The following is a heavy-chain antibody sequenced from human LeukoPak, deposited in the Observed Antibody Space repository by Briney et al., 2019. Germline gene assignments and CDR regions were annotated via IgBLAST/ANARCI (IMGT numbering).Heavy chain of an antibody. Sequence: SETLSLTCTVSGGSISSSSYYWGWIRQPPGKGLEWIGEINHSGSTSYNPSLKSRVTISVDTSKNQFSLKLSSLTAEDTAVYYCARGGPAAGTRKDFDYWGQGTLVTVSS. CDR3: ARGGPAAGTRKDFDY. CDR2: INHSGST. V-gene: IGHV4-39*07. D-gene: IGHD6-13*01. CDR1: GGSISSSSYY. J-gene: IGHJ4*02.